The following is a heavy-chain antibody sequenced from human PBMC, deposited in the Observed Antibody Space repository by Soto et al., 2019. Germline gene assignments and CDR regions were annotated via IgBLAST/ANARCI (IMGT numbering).Heavy chain of an antibody. CDR2: ISGSGGST. Sequence: GGSLRLSCAASGFTFSSYAMSWVRQAPGKGLEWVSAISGSGGSTYYADSVKGRFTISRDNSKNTLYLQMNSLRAEDTAVYYCAKATPGHYDSSGYYSQGIDYRAQGTLVTVSA. CDR3: AKATPGHYDSSGYYSQGIDY. J-gene: IGHJ4*02. D-gene: IGHD3-22*01. CDR1: GFTFSSYA. V-gene: IGHV3-23*01.